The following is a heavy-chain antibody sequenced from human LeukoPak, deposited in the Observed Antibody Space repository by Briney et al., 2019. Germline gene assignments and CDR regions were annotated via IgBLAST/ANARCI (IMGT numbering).Heavy chain of an antibody. CDR2: IYYSGST. CDR1: GGSISSSSYY. D-gene: IGHD6-13*01. CDR3: ARLSSAGGGVDY. V-gene: IGHV4-39*01. J-gene: IGHJ4*02. Sequence: PSETLSLTCTVSGGSISSSSYYWGWIRQPPGKGLEWIGSIYYSGSTYYNPSLKSRVTISVDTSKNQFSLKPSSVTAADTAVYYCARLSSAGGGVDYWGQGTLVTVSS.